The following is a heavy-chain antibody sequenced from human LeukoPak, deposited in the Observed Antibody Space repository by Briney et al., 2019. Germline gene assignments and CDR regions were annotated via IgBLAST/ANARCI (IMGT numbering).Heavy chain of an antibody. CDR3: ATSSSSWYALDY. J-gene: IGHJ4*02. CDR1: DYTFTSYG. Sequence: VASVKVSCKASDYTFTSYGISWVRQAPGQGLEWMGIINPSGGSTSYAQKFQGRVTMTRDTSTSTVYMELSSLRSEDTAVYYCATSSSSWYALDYWGQGTLVTVSS. V-gene: IGHV1-46*01. D-gene: IGHD6-13*01. CDR2: INPSGGST.